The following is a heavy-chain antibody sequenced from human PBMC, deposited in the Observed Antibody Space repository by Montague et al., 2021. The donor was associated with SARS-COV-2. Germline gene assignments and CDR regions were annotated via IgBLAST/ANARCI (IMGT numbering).Heavy chain of an antibody. CDR3: ARARRGSGSGSYFDILVNGFDL. V-gene: IGHV4-31*03. Sequence: TLSLTCTVSGGSISSGGYYWSWIRQHPGKGLEWIGYIYYSGSTYYNPSLKSRVTISVDTSKNLFSLKLSSVTAADTAVYYCARARRGSGSGSYFDILVNGFDLWGQGTLVTVSS. CDR1: GGSISSGGYY. D-gene: IGHD3-10*01. J-gene: IGHJ5*02. CDR2: IYYSGST.